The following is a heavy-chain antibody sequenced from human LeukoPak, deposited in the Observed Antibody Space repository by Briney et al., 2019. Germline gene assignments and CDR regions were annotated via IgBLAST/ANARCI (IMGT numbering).Heavy chain of an antibody. Sequence: SETLSLTCTVSDYSISSGYYWGWIRQPPGKGLEWIGSIYHSGSTYYNPSLKSRVTISVDTSKNQFSLKLSSVTAADTAVYYCARDVDAAYYYDSSGSVGRWGQGTLVTVSS. V-gene: IGHV4-38-2*02. CDR1: DYSISSGYY. CDR3: ARDVDAAYYYDSSGSVGR. CDR2: IYHSGST. D-gene: IGHD3-22*01. J-gene: IGHJ4*02.